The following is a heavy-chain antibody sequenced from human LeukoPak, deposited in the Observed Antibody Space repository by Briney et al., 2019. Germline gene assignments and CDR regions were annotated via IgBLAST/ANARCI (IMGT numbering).Heavy chain of an antibody. J-gene: IGHJ4*02. V-gene: IGHV5-51*01. D-gene: IGHD6-13*01. CDR1: GSSFTNYW. Sequence: GASLKISCKASGSSFTNYWIGWVRQMPGKGLGWRGVISPGGSDTRYSTYFQGQVTISADKSSSTAYLQWSSLKASDTAMDYCATTGPEYSSSWYLHFWGQGTLVTVSS. CDR2: ISPGGSDT. CDR3: ATTGPEYSSSWYLHF.